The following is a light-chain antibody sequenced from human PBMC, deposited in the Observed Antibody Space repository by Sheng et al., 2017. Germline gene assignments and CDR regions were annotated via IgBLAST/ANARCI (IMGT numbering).Light chain of an antibody. CDR1: QNVGSAY. J-gene: IGKJ1*01. CDR2: GAS. CDR3: QQYASSPWT. V-gene: IGKV3-20*01. Sequence: EIVLTQSPGIVSLSPGDRVTLSCRASQNVGSAYLAWYQQRPGQAPRLLIYGASNRAIGIPDRFSGSGSGTDFTVTINRLEPEDFAVYYCQQYASSPWTFGQGTKVEIK.